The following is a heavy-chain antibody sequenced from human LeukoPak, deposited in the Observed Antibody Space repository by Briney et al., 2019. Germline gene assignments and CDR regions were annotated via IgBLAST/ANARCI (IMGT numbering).Heavy chain of an antibody. CDR1: GGSFSGYY. J-gene: IGHJ4*02. CDR2: IHHSGST. V-gene: IGHV4-34*01. D-gene: IGHD6-13*01. Sequence: KPSETLSLTCAVYGGSFSGYYWNWIRQPPGKGLEWLGEIHHSGSTNYSPSLKSRVTISIDTSKNQFSLNLNSMTAADTAVYYCARGRGIAAAANYFDYWGQGTLVTVSS. CDR3: ARGRGIAAAANYFDY.